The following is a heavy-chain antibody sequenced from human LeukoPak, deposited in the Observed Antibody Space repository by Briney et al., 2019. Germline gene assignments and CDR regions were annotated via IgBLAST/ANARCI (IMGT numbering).Heavy chain of an antibody. Sequence: GGSLRLSCAVSGFIFSSYWMHWVRQAPRKGLEWVSLIYSGGSTYYADSVKGRFTISRDNSKNTVYLQMNSLRAEDTAMYYCARRDDHNGRDYWGQGTLVTVSS. D-gene: IGHD5-24*01. J-gene: IGHJ4*02. CDR2: IYSGGST. V-gene: IGHV3-53*01. CDR3: ARRDDHNGRDY. CDR1: GFIFSSYW.